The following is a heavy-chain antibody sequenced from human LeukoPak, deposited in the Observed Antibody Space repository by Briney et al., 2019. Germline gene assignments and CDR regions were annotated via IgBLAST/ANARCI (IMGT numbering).Heavy chain of an antibody. CDR1: GFTFSDYY. V-gene: IGHV3-11*04. CDR3: ARLTASEPLLVSLDY. CDR2: ISSSGSTI. Sequence: GGSLRLSCAASGFTFSDYYMSWIRQAPGKGLEWVSYISSSGSTIYYADSVKGRFTISRDNAKNSLCLQMNSLRAEDTAVYYCARLTASEPLLVSLDYWGQGTLVTVST. J-gene: IGHJ4*02. D-gene: IGHD3-3*02.